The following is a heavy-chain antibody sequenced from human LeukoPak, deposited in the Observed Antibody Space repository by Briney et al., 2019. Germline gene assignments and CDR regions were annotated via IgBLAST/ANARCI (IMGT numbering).Heavy chain of an antibody. CDR2: IYHSGST. Sequence: SGTLSLTCAVSGGSISSSNWWSWVRQPPGQGLEWIGEIYHSGSTNYNPSLKSRVTISVDKSKNQFSLKLSSVTAADTAVYYCVSITMVRGVISLDYWGQGTLVTVSS. D-gene: IGHD3-10*01. J-gene: IGHJ4*02. CDR3: VSITMVRGVISLDY. CDR1: GGSISSSNW. V-gene: IGHV4-4*02.